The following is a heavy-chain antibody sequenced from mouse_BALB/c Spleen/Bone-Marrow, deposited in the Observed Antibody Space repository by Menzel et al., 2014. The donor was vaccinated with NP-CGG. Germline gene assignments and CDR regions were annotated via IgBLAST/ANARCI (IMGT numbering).Heavy chain of an antibody. Sequence: VQLQQSGPDLVKPSQSLSLTCTVTGYSITSGYSWHWIRQFPGNKLEWMGYIHYSGSTNYNPSLKSRISITRDTSKNQFFLRLISVTTEDTATYYCARGENYGYDGFAYWGQGTLVTVSA. CDR3: ARGENYGYDGFAY. CDR2: IHYSGST. J-gene: IGHJ3*01. V-gene: IGHV3-1*02. CDR1: GYSITSGYS. D-gene: IGHD2-2*01.